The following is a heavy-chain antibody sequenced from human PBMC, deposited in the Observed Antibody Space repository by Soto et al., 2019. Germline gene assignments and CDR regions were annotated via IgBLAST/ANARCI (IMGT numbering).Heavy chain of an antibody. CDR3: AKDWLFGGSGHYVY. Sequence: EVQLLESGGGLVQPGGSQRLSCAASGFTFSSYAMTWVRQAPGKGLEWVSGIIGSGGRTHYADYVKGRFTISRDNSKNPLLRQMNSLRAEDTAVYYCAKDWLFGGSGHYVYWGQGPLVTVSS. CDR1: GFTFSSYA. CDR2: IIGSGGRT. V-gene: IGHV3-23*01. J-gene: IGHJ4*02. D-gene: IGHD2-15*01.